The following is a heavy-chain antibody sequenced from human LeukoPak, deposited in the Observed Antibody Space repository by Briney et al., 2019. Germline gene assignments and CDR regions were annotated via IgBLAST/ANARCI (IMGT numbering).Heavy chain of an antibody. V-gene: IGHV4-4*07. J-gene: IGHJ6*03. CDR2: IYTSGST. CDR1: GGSISSYY. CDR3: ARGRFLEWLLGYYYYMDV. Sequence: SETLSLTCTVSGGSISSYYWSWIRQPAGKGLEWIGRIYTSGSTNYNPSLKSRVTMSVDTSKNQLSLKLSSVTAADTAVYYCARGRFLEWLLGYYYYMDVWGKGTTVTVSS. D-gene: IGHD3-3*01.